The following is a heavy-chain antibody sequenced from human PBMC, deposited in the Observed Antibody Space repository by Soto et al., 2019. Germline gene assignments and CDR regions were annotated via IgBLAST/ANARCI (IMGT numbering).Heavy chain of an antibody. V-gene: IGHV2-5*02. CDR1: WFSLTTDRVG. J-gene: IGHJ4*02. CDR3: AHAYGGRSLY. CDR2: IYWDDSK. Sequence: QITLKESGPPLVKPTQTLTLTCTFSWFSLTTDRVGVGWIRQPPGEALEWLAVIYWDDSKTYRPSRESRITITKDTSKNQVALTMTNMDSLATATYYCAHAYGGRSLYWGQGTLVTVSS. D-gene: IGHD1-26*01.